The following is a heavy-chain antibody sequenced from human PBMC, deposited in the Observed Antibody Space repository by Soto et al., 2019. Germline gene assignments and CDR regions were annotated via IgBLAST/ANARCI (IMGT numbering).Heavy chain of an antibody. D-gene: IGHD1-26*01. V-gene: IGHV1-46*03. J-gene: IGHJ4*02. CDR3: ARDWVVGIVGASFDY. Sequence: ASVTVSCKASGYTFTIYYMHWVRQAPGQGLEWMGIINPSGGSTSYAQKFQGRVTMTRDTSTSTVYMELSSLRSEDTAVYYCARDWVVGIVGASFDYWGQGTLVTVS. CDR2: INPSGGST. CDR1: GYTFTIYY.